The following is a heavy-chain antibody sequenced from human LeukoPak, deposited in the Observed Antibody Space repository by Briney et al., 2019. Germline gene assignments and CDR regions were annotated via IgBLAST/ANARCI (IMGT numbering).Heavy chain of an antibody. CDR3: ARGGKYYDSSGYYYDY. CDR1: GYTFTSYG. V-gene: IGHV1-18*01. D-gene: IGHD3-22*01. Sequence: ASVTVSCTASGYTFTSYGISWVRQAPGQGLEWMGWISAYNGNTNYAQKLQGRVTMTTDTSTSTAYMELRSLRSDDTAVYYCARGGKYYDSSGYYYDYWGQGTMVTVSS. J-gene: IGHJ3*01. CDR2: ISAYNGNT.